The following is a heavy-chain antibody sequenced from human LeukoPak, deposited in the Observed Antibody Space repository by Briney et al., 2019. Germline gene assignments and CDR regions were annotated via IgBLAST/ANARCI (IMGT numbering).Heavy chain of an antibody. D-gene: IGHD3-22*01. Sequence: GGSLRLSCAASGFTFSSYSMNWVRQAPGKGLEWVPYISSSSSYIYYADSVKGRFTISRDNAKNSLYLQMNSLRAEDTAVYYCASQHYYDSSGYPGAFDIWGQGTMVTVSS. CDR2: ISSSSSYI. V-gene: IGHV3-21*05. CDR3: ASQHYYDSSGYPGAFDI. CDR1: GFTFSSYS. J-gene: IGHJ3*02.